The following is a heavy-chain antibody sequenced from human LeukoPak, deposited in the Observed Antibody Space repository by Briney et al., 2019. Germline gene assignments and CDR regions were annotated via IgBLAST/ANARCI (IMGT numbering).Heavy chain of an antibody. Sequence: ASVKVSCKASGYTFTNYGVSWVRQAPGRGLEWMGWISGNNGNTNYAQKLQGRVTMTTDTSTSTAYMELRSLRSDDTAVYYCARDFAWGSGGAPVDDNWLDPWGQGTLVTVSS. CDR2: ISGNNGNT. J-gene: IGHJ5*02. CDR3: ARDFAWGSGGAPVDDNWLDP. CDR1: GYTFTNYG. D-gene: IGHD5/OR15-5a*01. V-gene: IGHV1-18*01.